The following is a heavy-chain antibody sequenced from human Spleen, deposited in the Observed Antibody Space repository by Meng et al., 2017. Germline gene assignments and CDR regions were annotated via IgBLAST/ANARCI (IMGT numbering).Heavy chain of an antibody. CDR3: ATSTVTTFFDY. CDR2: LYHSGST. J-gene: IGHJ4*02. D-gene: IGHD4-17*01. V-gene: IGHV4-39*01. CDR1: GGSISSSSYY. Sequence: QVQLQESGPGLVKPSQTLSLPCSVSGGSISSSSYYCGWIRQPPGKGLEWIGSLYHSGSTYYNPSLKSQVTISGDTSKNQFSLKLSSVTAADTAVYYCATSTVTTFFDYWGQGTLVTVSS.